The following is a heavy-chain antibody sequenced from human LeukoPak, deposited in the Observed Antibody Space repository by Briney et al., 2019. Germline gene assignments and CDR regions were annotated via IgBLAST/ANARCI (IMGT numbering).Heavy chain of an antibody. D-gene: IGHD3-10*01. CDR1: GYTFTSYG. CDR3: ARELDYGSGRFNWVGP. CDR2: ISAYNGNT. J-gene: IGHJ5*01. Sequence: ASVKVSCKASGYTFTSYGISWVRQAPGQGLEWMGWISAYNGNTNYAQKLQGRVTMTTDTSTSTAYMELRSLRSDDTAVYYCARELDYGSGRFNWVGPWGQGTLGNVSS. V-gene: IGHV1-18*01.